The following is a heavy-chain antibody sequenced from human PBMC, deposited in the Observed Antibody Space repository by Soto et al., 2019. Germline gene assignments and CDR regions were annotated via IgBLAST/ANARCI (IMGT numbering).Heavy chain of an antibody. CDR2: INAGNGKT. J-gene: IGHJ4*02. CDR1: GYTLSRSG. CDR3: ARDGAEAGNINFEC. Sequence: VASVKVSCKASGYTLSRSGIHWVRQAPGQRLEWMGWINAGNGKTKYSQKFQGRVTITRDTSASTAYMELSSLRSEDTAVYYCARDGAEAGNINFECWGQGTLVTVSS. V-gene: IGHV1-3*01. D-gene: IGHD6-19*01.